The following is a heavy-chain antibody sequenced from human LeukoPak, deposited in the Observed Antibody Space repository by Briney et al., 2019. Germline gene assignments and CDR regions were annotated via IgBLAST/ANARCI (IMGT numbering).Heavy chain of an antibody. Sequence: RASETLSLTCTVSGGSISSYYWAWIRQPPGKGLEWIGSISYSGSTSYNLSLKRRVTISIDTSKNHFSLRLTSMTAADTATYYCARSPSGSYPDWGQGTLVTVSS. J-gene: IGHJ4*02. CDR1: GGSISSYY. CDR2: ISYSGST. D-gene: IGHD1-26*01. CDR3: ARSPSGSYPD. V-gene: IGHV4-39*07.